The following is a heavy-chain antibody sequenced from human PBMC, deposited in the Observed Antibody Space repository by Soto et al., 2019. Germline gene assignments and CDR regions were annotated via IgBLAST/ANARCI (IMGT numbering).Heavy chain of an antibody. Sequence: GASVKVSCKASGYTFTSYDINWVRQATGQGLEWMGWMNPNSGNTGYVQKFQGRVTMTRNTSISTAYMELSSLRSEDTAVHYCARTLYGDNVDYWGQGTLVTVSS. CDR1: GYTFTSYD. D-gene: IGHD4-17*01. V-gene: IGHV1-8*01. CDR3: ARTLYGDNVDY. CDR2: MNPNSGNT. J-gene: IGHJ4*02.